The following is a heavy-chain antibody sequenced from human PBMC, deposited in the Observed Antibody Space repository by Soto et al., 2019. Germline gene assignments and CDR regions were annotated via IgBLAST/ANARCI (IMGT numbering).Heavy chain of an antibody. CDR2: IIDSGAST. D-gene: IGHD3-9*01. CDR1: GFTFSSCA. Sequence: GGSLRLSCAACGFTFSSCAMGWVRQAPGKGLEWVSDIIDSGASTYYADSVKGRFTISRDNSKNTLYLQMNSLRAEDTAVYYCAKDHQNYDILTGPGGRYFDYWGQGTLVTVSS. V-gene: IGHV3-23*01. CDR3: AKDHQNYDILTGPGGRYFDY. J-gene: IGHJ4*02.